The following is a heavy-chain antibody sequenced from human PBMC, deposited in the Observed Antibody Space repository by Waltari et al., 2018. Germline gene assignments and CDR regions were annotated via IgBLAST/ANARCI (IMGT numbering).Heavy chain of an antibody. CDR3: ARVQAWGSYSLGSAFDY. V-gene: IGHV1-2*02. D-gene: IGHD3-16*01. Sequence: QVQLVQSGAEVKKPGASVKVSCKASGYTFTGYYMHWVRQAPGQGLEWMGWINPNSGGTNYAQKFQGRVTMTRDTSISTAYMELSRLRSDDTAVYYCARVQAWGSYSLGSAFDYWGQGTLVTVSS. J-gene: IGHJ4*02. CDR2: INPNSGGT. CDR1: GYTFTGYY.